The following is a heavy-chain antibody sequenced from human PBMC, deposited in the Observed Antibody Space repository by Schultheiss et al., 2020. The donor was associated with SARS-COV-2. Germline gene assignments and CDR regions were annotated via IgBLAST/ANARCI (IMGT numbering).Heavy chain of an antibody. D-gene: IGHD2-21*01. J-gene: IGHJ2*01. Sequence: SVKVSCKASGYTFTSYAMHWVRQAPGQRLEWMGGIIPIFGTANYAQKFQGRVTITADESTSTAYMELSSLRSEDTAVYYCARVYDTVLATNWYFDLWGRGTLVTVSS. CDR1: GYTFTSYA. CDR3: ARVYDTVLATNWYFDL. V-gene: IGHV1-69*13. CDR2: IIPIFGTA.